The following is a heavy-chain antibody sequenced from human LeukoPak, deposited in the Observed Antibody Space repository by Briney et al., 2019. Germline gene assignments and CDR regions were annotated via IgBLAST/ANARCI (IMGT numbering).Heavy chain of an antibody. Sequence: GSLRLSCAASGFTFSSYAMSWVRQAPGKGLEWVSAISGSGGSTYYADSVKGRFTISRDNSKNTLYLQMNSLRAEDTAVYYCAREVEWFGELLCLFDYWGQGTLVTVSS. CDR1: GFTFSSYA. CDR3: AREVEWFGELLCLFDY. V-gene: IGHV3-23*01. J-gene: IGHJ4*02. D-gene: IGHD3-10*01. CDR2: ISGSGGST.